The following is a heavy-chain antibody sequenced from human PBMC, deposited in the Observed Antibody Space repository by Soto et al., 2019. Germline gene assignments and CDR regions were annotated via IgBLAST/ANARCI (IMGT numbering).Heavy chain of an antibody. J-gene: IGHJ3*02. V-gene: IGHV1-18*01. CDR2: ISAYNGNT. CDR1: GYTFTSYG. Sequence: ASVKVSCKASGYTFTSYGISWVRQAPGQGLEWMGWISAYNGNTNYTQKLQGRVTMTTDTSTSTAYMELRSLRSDDTAVYYCARDTIAVAGIESAFDIWGQGTMVTVSS. CDR3: ARDTIAVAGIESAFDI. D-gene: IGHD6-19*01.